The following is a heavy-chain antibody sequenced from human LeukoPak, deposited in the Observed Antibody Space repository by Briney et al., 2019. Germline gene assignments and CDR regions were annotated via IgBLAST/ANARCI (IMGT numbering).Heavy chain of an antibody. CDR3: ASQITDSSSGLYYFDY. Sequence: SETLSLTSAVYGGSFSGYYWSWIRQPPGKGLEWIGEINHSGSTNYNPSLKSRVTISVDTSKNQFSLKLSSVTAADTAVYYCASQITDSSSGLYYFDYWGQGTLVTVSS. V-gene: IGHV4-34*01. J-gene: IGHJ4*02. D-gene: IGHD6-6*01. CDR1: GGSFSGYY. CDR2: INHSGST.